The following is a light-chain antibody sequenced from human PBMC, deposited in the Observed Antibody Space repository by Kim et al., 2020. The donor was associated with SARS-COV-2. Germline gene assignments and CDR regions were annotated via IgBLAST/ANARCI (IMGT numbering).Light chain of an antibody. CDR1: RGAVAGYNR. Sequence: QCITISYTVTRGAVAGYNRVYRYQHHPCKAPKIMMPEVTKLPSVVSNRFSGSKSGNTAALTISGLQADDEADYYCCAYAGSSTFDVFGTGTKVNVL. CDR2: EVT. V-gene: IGLV2-23*02. J-gene: IGLJ1*01. CDR3: CAYAGSSTFDV.